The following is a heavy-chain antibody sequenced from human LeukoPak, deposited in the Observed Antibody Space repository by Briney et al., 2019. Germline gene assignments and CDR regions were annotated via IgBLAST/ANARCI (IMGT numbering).Heavy chain of an antibody. CDR1: GYXFTSYF. J-gene: IGHJ4*02. D-gene: IGHD2-15*01. V-gene: IGHV1-46*01. CDR3: ARHSSGGRYLDY. Sequence: ASVKVSCKASGYXFTSYFIHWVRQAPGQGLEWMGIFSPSGGSTSFAQRFQGRVTMTRDTSTSTVYMELSSLRSGDTTVYYCARHSSGGRYLDYWGQGTLVTVSS. CDR2: FSPSGGST.